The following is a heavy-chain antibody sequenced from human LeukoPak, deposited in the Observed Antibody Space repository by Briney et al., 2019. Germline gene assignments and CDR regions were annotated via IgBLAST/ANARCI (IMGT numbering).Heavy chain of an antibody. J-gene: IGHJ5*02. CDR2: IKGDGSEK. CDR1: GFTFSDNW. Sequence: GGSLRLSCAASGFTFSDNWMSWVRQAPGKGLEWVANIKGDGSEKYYVDSVKGRFTISRDNTKNSLYLQMNSLRADDAAVYYCARAEEYYDFWSGRANWFDPWGQGTLVTVSS. CDR3: ARAEEYYDFWSGRANWFDP. V-gene: IGHV3-7*01. D-gene: IGHD3-3*01.